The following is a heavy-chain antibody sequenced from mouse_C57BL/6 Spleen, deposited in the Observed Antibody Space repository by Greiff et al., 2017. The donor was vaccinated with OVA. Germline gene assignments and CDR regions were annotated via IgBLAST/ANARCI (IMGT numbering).Heavy chain of an antibody. CDR2: ISSGSSTI. CDR3: ARFTTVVDWYFDV. CDR1: GFTFSDYG. Sequence: DVHLVESGGGLVKPGGSLKLSCAASGFTFSDYGMHWVRQAPEKGLEWVAYISSGSSTIYYADTVKGRFTISRDNAKNTLFLQMTSLRSEDTAMYYCARFTTVVDWYFDVWGTGTTVTVSS. V-gene: IGHV5-17*01. J-gene: IGHJ1*03. D-gene: IGHD1-1*01.